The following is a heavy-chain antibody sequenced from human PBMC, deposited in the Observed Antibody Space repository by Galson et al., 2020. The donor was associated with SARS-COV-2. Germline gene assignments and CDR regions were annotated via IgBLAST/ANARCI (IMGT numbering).Heavy chain of an antibody. CDR3: ARSITYYYDSSGYTFDY. Sequence: ESGPTLVKPTQTLTLTCTFSGFSVSASGMCVSWIRQPPGKALEWLARLDWDDDKYYSTSLKSRLTISKDTSKNQVVLIMTNMDPVDTATYYCARSITYYYDSSGYTFDYWGQGNLVTVSS. CDR2: LDWDDDK. CDR1: GFSVSASGMC. V-gene: IGHV2-70*11. J-gene: IGHJ4*02. D-gene: IGHD3-22*01.